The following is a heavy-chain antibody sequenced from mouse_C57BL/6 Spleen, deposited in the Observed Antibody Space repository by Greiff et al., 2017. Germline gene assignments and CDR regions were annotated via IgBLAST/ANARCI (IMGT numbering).Heavy chain of an antibody. CDR3: ARPVTTVVATPFDY. CDR1: GFTFSDYG. V-gene: IGHV5-17*01. D-gene: IGHD1-1*01. J-gene: IGHJ2*01. Sequence: EVQGVESGGGLVKPGGSLKLSCAASGFTFSDYGMHWVRQAPEKGLEWVAYISSGSSTIYYADTVKGRCTISRDNAKTTLFLQMTSLRSEDTAMYYCARPVTTVVATPFDYWGQGTTLTVSS. CDR2: ISSGSSTI.